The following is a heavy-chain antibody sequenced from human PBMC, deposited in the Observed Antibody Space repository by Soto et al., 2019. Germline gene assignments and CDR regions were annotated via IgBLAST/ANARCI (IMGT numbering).Heavy chain of an antibody. D-gene: IGHD6-13*01. Sequence: SGPTLVNPTQTLTLTCTFSGFSLSTRGVGVGWIRQRPGKALEWLALIYWDDDKRYSPSLKSRLTITKDTSKNQVVLTMTNMDPVDTATYYCAHTGGSEQQLVRPYYYGMDVWGQGTTVTVSS. CDR2: IYWDDDK. CDR3: AHTGGSEQQLVRPYYYGMDV. CDR1: GFSLSTRGVG. J-gene: IGHJ6*02. V-gene: IGHV2-5*02.